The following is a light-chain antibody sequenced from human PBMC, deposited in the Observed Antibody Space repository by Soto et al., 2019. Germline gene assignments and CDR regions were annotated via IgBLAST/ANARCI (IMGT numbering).Light chain of an antibody. CDR2: YDD. Sequence: QLVLTQPPSVSEAPRRRVTISCSGSSSNIGNNAVNWYQQLPGKAPKLLIYYDDLLPSGVSDRFSGSKSGTSASLAISGLQSEDEADYYCAAWDDSLYAVVFGGGTKLTVL. CDR1: SSNIGNNA. J-gene: IGLJ2*01. CDR3: AAWDDSLYAVV. V-gene: IGLV1-36*01.